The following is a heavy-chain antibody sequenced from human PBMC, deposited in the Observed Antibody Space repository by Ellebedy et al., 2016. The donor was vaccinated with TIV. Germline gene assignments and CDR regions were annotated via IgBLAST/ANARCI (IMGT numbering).Heavy chain of an antibody. J-gene: IGHJ4*02. CDR2: INVGNGNT. V-gene: IGHV1-3*01. CDR3: ARDSYGSGSYLFDY. CDR1: GYTFTSYA. D-gene: IGHD3-10*01. Sequence: AASVKVSCKASGYTFTSYAMHWVRQAPGQRLEWMGWINVGNGNTKYSQKFQGRVTITADKSTTTAYIELISLRSEDTAVYYCARDSYGSGSYLFDYWGQGTLVTVSS.